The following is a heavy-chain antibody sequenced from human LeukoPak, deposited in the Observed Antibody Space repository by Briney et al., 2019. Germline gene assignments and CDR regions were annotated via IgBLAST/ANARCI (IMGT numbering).Heavy chain of an antibody. D-gene: IGHD2-15*01. Sequence: SETLSLTCTVSGGSISSSSYYWGWIRQPPGKGLDWIGSIYYSGSTYYNPSLKSRATVSVDTSKNQFSLRLTSVTAAYTAVYFCARHVAYCTGGTCYSTGYFDLWGRGTLVTVSS. V-gene: IGHV4-39*01. CDR1: GGSISSSSYY. CDR2: IYYSGST. CDR3: ARHVAYCTGGTCYSTGYFDL. J-gene: IGHJ2*01.